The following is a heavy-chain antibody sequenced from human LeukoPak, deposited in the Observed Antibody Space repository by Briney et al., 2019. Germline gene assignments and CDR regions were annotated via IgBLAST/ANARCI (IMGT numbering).Heavy chain of an antibody. V-gene: IGHV3-30*03. Sequence: PGGSLRLSCVASGFTFSNYGMHWVRQAPGKGLEWVAVISYDGSNKYFADSVKGRFTISRDNSKNTLYLQMNSLRPEDTAVYYCARGSIVGARGLGDYWGQGTLVTVSS. CDR1: GFTFSNYG. D-gene: IGHD1-26*01. CDR2: ISYDGSNK. CDR3: ARGSIVGARGLGDY. J-gene: IGHJ4*02.